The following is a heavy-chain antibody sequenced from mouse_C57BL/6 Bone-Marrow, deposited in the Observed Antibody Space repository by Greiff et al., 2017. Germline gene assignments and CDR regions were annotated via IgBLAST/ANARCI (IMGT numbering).Heavy chain of an antibody. CDR1: GYTFTSYG. Sequence: QVQLQQSGAELARPGASVKLSCKASGYTFTSYGISWVKQRTGQGLEWIGEIYPRSGNTYYNEKFKGEATLTADKSSSTAYMELRSLTSEDSAVYFCAREALYYYGSFYWYFDVWGTGTTVTVSS. V-gene: IGHV1-81*01. D-gene: IGHD1-1*01. CDR2: IYPRSGNT. CDR3: AREALYYYGSFYWYFDV. J-gene: IGHJ1*03.